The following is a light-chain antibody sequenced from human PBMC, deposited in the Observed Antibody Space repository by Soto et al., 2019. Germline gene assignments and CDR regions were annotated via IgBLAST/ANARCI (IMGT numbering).Light chain of an antibody. CDR2: AAS. CDR1: PSISSY. CDR3: QQSYSTPET. V-gene: IGKV1-39*01. Sequence: DIQMTQSPSSLSASVGDRVTITCRASPSISSYFNWYQQKPGKAPKLLIYAASSLQSGVPSRFSGSGSGTDFTLTISSLQPEEFASYYCQQSYSTPETFGQGTKVEIK. J-gene: IGKJ1*01.